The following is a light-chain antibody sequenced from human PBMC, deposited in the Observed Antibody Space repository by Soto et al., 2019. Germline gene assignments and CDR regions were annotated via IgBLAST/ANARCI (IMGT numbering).Light chain of an antibody. Sequence: EIVLTQSPGTLSLSPGERATLSCWASQSVSSDYLAWYQQKPGQAPRLLIYCASSRATGIPDRFSGSGSGTEFTLTISRLEPEDFAVYYCQQYGSSPALFTFGPGTKVDIK. CDR1: QSVSSDY. CDR2: CAS. CDR3: QQYGSSPALFT. J-gene: IGKJ3*01. V-gene: IGKV3-20*01.